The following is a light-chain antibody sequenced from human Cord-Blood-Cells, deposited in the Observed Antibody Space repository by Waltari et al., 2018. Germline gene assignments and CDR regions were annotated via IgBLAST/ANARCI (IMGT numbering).Light chain of an antibody. J-gene: IGKJ1*01. CDR2: AAS. Sequence: DIQMTQSPSSLSVSVGDRGTITCRANQSISSYLNWYQQKPGKAPKLLIYAASRLQSGVPSRFSGSGSGTDFTLTISSLQHEDFATYYCQQSYSTLSWTFGQGTKVEIK. CDR3: QQSYSTLSWT. V-gene: IGKV1-39*01. CDR1: QSISSY.